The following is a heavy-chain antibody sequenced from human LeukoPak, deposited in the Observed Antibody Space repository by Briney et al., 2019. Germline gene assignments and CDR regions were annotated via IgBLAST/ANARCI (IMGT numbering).Heavy chain of an antibody. CDR2: IYYSGST. CDR1: AGSISSSSYY. J-gene: IGHJ4*02. Sequence: SETLSLTCSVSAGSISSSSYYWGWIRQAPGKGLEWIGSIYYSGSTYYNPSLKSRVTLSVDTSKNQFSLKLSSVTAADTAVYYCARDSYSSSDKFDYWGQGTLVTVSS. D-gene: IGHD6-6*01. CDR3: ARDSYSSSDKFDY. V-gene: IGHV4-39*02.